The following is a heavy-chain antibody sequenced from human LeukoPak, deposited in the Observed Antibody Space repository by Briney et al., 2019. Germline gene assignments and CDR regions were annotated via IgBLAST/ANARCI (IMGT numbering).Heavy chain of an antibody. V-gene: IGHV3-23*01. D-gene: IGHD1-14*01. Sequence: GGSLRLSCAASGFTFSSYAMSWVRQAPGKGLEWVSAISGSGGSTYYADSVKGRFTISRDNSKNTLYLEINSLSADDTAVYYCATTDTTCYWGQGTLVTVSS. CDR1: GFTFSSYA. CDR3: ATTDTTCY. CDR2: ISGSGGST. J-gene: IGHJ4*02.